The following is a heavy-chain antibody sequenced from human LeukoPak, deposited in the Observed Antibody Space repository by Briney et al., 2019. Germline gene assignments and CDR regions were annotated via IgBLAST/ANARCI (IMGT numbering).Heavy chain of an antibody. V-gene: IGHV4-59*11. Sequence: SETLSLTCTVSGGSISSHYWSWIRQSPGKGLEWIGSIYYSGSTYYNPSLKSRVTISVDTSKNQFSLKLSSVTAADTAVYYCARVIAARPSRYYFGYWGQGTLVTVSS. J-gene: IGHJ4*02. D-gene: IGHD6-6*01. CDR3: ARVIAARPSRYYFGY. CDR1: GGSISSHY. CDR2: IYYSGST.